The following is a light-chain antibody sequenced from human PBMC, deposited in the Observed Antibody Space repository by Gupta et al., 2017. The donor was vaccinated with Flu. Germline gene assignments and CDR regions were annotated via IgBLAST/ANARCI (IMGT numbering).Light chain of an antibody. Sequence: ITYLTWLQQRTGQSPRRLIYESSNRDSGVLDRFSGSGSVTHFTLKISRWEAEDVGVYYCIRGTHPWTFRQGPRL. J-gene: IGKJ2*02. V-gene: IGKV2-30*01. CDR1: ITY. CDR3: IRGTHPWT. CDR2: ESS.